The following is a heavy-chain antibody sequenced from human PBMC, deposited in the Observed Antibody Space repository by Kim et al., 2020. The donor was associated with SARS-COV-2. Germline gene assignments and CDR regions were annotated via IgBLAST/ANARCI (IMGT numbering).Heavy chain of an antibody. CDR3: AKDHPSFGWPTFDS. V-gene: IGHV3-23*01. J-gene: IGHJ4*02. CDR1: GFTVSRYA. Sequence: GGSLRLSCAASGFTVSRYAMSWVRQAPGKGLEWVSAITNNNGKTYYADSVKGRFTISRDETENTVYLQMNSLRVENTALYYCAKDHPSFGWPTFDSWSQGTLVTVSS. CDR2: ITNNNGKT. D-gene: IGHD3-16*01.